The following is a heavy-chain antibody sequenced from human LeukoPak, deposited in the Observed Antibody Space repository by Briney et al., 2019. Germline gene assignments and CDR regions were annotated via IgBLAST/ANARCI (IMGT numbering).Heavy chain of an antibody. D-gene: IGHD2-2*02. CDR1: GFTFDDYG. J-gene: IGHJ3*02. Sequence: GGSLRLSCAASGFTFDDYGMSWVRQAPGKGLKWVSGINWNGGSTGYADSVKGRFTISRDNAKNSLYLQMNSLRAEDTALYYCARRDIVVVPASILGAFDIWGQGTMVTVSS. CDR2: INWNGGST. CDR3: ARRDIVVVPASILGAFDI. V-gene: IGHV3-20*04.